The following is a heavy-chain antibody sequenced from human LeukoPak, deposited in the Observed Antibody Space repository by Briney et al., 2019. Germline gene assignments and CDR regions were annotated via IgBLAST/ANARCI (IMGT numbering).Heavy chain of an antibody. Sequence: SETLSLTCTVSGGSISSYYWSWIRQPPGKGLEWIGYIYYSGSTNYNPSLKSRVTISVDTSKNQFSLKLSSVTAADTAVYYCARGGIAAAGFDYWGQRTLVTVSS. CDR1: GGSISSYY. CDR3: ARGGIAAAGFDY. D-gene: IGHD6-13*01. CDR2: IYYSGST. J-gene: IGHJ4*02. V-gene: IGHV4-59*01.